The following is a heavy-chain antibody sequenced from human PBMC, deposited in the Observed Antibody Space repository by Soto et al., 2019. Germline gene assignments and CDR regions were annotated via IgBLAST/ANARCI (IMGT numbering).Heavy chain of an antibody. CDR2: TYYRSKWYS. Sequence: SQTLSLTCAISGDSVSRNSSAWYWIRKSRLRGLEWRGRTYYRSKWYSYYALPVKSRLTINPDPSKNQCSRHPSSLTPEDTAVYYCARLQHPAYSDYWGQGTPVTVSS. J-gene: IGHJ4*02. CDR1: GDSVSRNSSA. CDR3: ARLQHPAYSDY. V-gene: IGHV6-1*01.